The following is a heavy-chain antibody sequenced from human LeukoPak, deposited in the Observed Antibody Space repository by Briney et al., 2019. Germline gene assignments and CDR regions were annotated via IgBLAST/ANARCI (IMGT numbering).Heavy chain of an antibody. Sequence: SETLSLTCTVSGGSISSYYWSWIRQPPGKGLEWIGYIYYSGSTNYNPSLKSRVTISVDTSKNQFSLKLSSVTAADTAVYYCARDGDSSGWYDPWGQGTLVTVSS. J-gene: IGHJ5*02. D-gene: IGHD6-19*01. CDR2: IYYSGST. CDR3: ARDGDSSGWYDP. CDR1: GGSISSYY. V-gene: IGHV4-59*12.